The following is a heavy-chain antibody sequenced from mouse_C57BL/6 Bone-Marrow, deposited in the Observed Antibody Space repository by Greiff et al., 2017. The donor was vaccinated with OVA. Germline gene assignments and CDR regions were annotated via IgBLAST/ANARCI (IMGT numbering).Heavy chain of an antibody. J-gene: IGHJ4*01. CDR3: ARRGRSGISYAMDY. CDR1: GYTFTSYG. Sequence: QVQLQQSGAELARPGASVKLSCKASGYTFTSYGISWVKQRTGQGLEWIGEIYPRSGNTYYNEKFKGKATLTADKSSSTAYMELRSLTSEDSAVYFCARRGRSGISYAMDYWGQGTSVTVSS. CDR2: IYPRSGNT. D-gene: IGHD1-3*01. V-gene: IGHV1-81*01.